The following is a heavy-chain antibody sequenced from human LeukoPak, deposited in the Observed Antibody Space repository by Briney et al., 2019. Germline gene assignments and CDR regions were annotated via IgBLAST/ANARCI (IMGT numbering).Heavy chain of an antibody. J-gene: IGHJ4*02. CDR1: GFTFSSYG. D-gene: IGHD3-9*01. V-gene: IGHV3-30*18. CDR2: ISYDESNK. CDR3: AKDTDYDILTGSINY. Sequence: GGSLRLSCAASGFTFSSYGMHWVRQAPGKGLEWVAVISYDESNKYYADSVKGRFTISRDNSKNTLYLQMNSLRAEDTAVYYCAKDTDYDILTGSINYWGQGTLVTVSS.